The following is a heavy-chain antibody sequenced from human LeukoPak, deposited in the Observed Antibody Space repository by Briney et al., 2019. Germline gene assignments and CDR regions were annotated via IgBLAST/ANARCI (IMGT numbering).Heavy chain of an antibody. V-gene: IGHV4-34*01. CDR2: INHSGST. CDR1: GGSFSGYY. CDR3: ARRYDILTGYSLYYYYYMDV. J-gene: IGHJ6*03. D-gene: IGHD3-9*01. Sequence: SETLSLTCAVYGGSFSGYYWSWIRQPPGKGLEWIGEINHSGSTNYNPSLKSRVTISVDTSKNQFSLKLSSVTAADTAVYYCARRYDILTGYSLYYYYYMDVWGKGTTVTVSS.